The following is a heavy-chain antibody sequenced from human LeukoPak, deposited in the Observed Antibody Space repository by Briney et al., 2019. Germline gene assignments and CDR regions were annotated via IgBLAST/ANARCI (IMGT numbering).Heavy chain of an antibody. J-gene: IGHJ3*02. Sequence: GGSLRLSCAASGFTFSGSAMRWVRQASGKGLEWVGRIISKANSYATAYAAAVKRRFTISRDASKNPAYLQMNSLKTEDTAVYYCTTRRPDAFDIWGQGTMVTVSS. CDR2: IISKANSYAT. CDR3: TTRRPDAFDI. V-gene: IGHV3-73*01. CDR1: GFTFSGSA.